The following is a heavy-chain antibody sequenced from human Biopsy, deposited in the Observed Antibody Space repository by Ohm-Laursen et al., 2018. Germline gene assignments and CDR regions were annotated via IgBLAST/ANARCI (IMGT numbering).Heavy chain of an antibody. CDR2: ILSDGTKE. V-gene: IGHV3-30*03. D-gene: IGHD5-24*01. CDR1: GFGVNTYG. CDR3: ARGPSGVATIG. J-gene: IGHJ4*02. Sequence: SLRLSCAASGFGVNTYGMHWVRQGPGKGLEWVSVILSDGTKELYADSVKGRFTISGDSSKNTLYLQMNSLRVEDTAVYYCARGPSGVATIGRGQGTLVTVSS.